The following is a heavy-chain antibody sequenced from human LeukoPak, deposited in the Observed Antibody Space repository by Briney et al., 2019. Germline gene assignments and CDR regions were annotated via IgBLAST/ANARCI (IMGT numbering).Heavy chain of an antibody. CDR2: IDPSDSYT. V-gene: IGHV5-10-1*01. Sequence: PGESLKISCKGSGYSFTSYWIGWVRQMPGKGLELMGRIDPSDSYTSYSPSFQGHVTISADTSINTAYLQWSSLKASDTAMYYCARRMVRGIYDYFDPWGQGTLVTVSS. CDR3: ARRMVRGIYDYFDP. CDR1: GYSFTSYW. D-gene: IGHD3-10*01. J-gene: IGHJ5*02.